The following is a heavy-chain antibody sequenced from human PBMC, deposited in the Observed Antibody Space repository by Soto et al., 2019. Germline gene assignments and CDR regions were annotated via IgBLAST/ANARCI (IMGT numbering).Heavy chain of an antibody. Sequence: GGSLRLSCAASGFTFSSYWMSWVRQAPGKGLEWVANIKQDGSEKYYVDSVKGRFTISRDNAKNSLYLQMNSLRAEDTAVYYCARDQEGEYCSSTSCHGGYNWFDPWGQGTLVTVSS. V-gene: IGHV3-7*01. CDR3: ARDQEGEYCSSTSCHGGYNWFDP. CDR1: GFTFSSYW. D-gene: IGHD2-2*01. CDR2: IKQDGSEK. J-gene: IGHJ5*02.